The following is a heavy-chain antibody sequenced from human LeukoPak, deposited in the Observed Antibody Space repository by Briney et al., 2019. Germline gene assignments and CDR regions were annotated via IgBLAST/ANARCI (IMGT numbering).Heavy chain of an antibody. V-gene: IGHV3-21*01. J-gene: IGHJ4*02. D-gene: IGHD3-16*01. CDR2: ISSSSSYI. CDR3: ARDGVPRGRAVNYFDY. Sequence: PGGSLRLSCAASGFTFSSYSMNWVRQAPGKGLEWVSSISSSSSYIYYADSVKGRFTISRDNAKNSLYLQMNSLRAEDTAVYYCARDGVPRGRAVNYFDYWGQGTLVTVSS. CDR1: GFTFSSYS.